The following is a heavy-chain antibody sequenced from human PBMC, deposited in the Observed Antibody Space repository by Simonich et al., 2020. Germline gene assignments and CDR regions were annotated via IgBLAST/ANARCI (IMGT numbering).Heavy chain of an antibody. CDR1: GYSISSGYY. V-gene: IGHV4-38-2*01. J-gene: IGHJ6*02. D-gene: IGHD6-13*01. Sequence: QVQLQESGPGLVKPSETLSLTCAVSGYSISSGYYWGWIRQPPGKGLEWIGSIEHSGSTYYTPSLKSRVTISVDTSKNQFSLKLSSVTAADTAVYYCARVGYSNYYYYGMDVWGQGTTVTVSS. CDR3: ARVGYSNYYYYGMDV. CDR2: IEHSGST.